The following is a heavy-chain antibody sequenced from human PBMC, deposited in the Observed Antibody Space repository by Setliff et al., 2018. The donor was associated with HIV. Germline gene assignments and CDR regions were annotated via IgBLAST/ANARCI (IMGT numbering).Heavy chain of an antibody. Sequence: GGSLRLSCAASGFAFDNYCMTWVRQAPGKGLEWVSAIGGSTGSTYYADSVKGRFTISTDNSKNTLYLQMNSLRGEDTAVYYCAKDRAPGNPPLQWLGDWGQGTLVTVSS. CDR1: GFAFDNYC. CDR2: IGGSTGST. V-gene: IGHV3-23*01. J-gene: IGHJ4*02. D-gene: IGHD6-19*01. CDR3: AKDRAPGNPPLQWLGD.